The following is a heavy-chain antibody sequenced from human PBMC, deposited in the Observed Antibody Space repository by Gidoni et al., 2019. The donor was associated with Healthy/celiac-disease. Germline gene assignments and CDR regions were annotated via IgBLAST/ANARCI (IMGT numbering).Heavy chain of an antibody. CDR3: RGGIAAAGTPIFDY. V-gene: IGHV3-53*04. CDR2: IYSGGST. D-gene: IGHD6-13*01. J-gene: IGHJ4*02. CDR1: GFTVSSNY. Sequence: EVQLVESGGGLVQPGGSLRLSCAASGFTVSSNYMSWVRQAPGKGLEWVSVIYSGGSTYYADSVKGRFTISRHNSKNTLYLQMNSLRAEDTAVYYCRGGIAAAGTPIFDYWGQGTLVTVSS.